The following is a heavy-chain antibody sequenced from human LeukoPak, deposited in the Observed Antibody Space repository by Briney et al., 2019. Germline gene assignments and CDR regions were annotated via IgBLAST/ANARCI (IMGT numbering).Heavy chain of an antibody. CDR2: INPNSGGT. CDR3: ARVKGGFGELSSFDY. J-gene: IGHJ4*02. V-gene: IGHV1-2*02. D-gene: IGHD3-10*01. Sequence: ASVKVSCKASGYSFTGYYMHWVRQAPGQGFEWMGWINPNSGGTNYAQKFQGRVTMTGDTSITTAYMELSSLTFDDTAVYYCARVKGGFGELSSFDYWGQGTLVTVSS. CDR1: GYSFTGYY.